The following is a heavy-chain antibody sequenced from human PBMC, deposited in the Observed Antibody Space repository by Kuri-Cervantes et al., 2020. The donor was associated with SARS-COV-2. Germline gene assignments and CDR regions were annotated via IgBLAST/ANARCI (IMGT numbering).Heavy chain of an antibody. V-gene: IGHV3-30*18. CDR1: GLPFSSYG. D-gene: IGHD3-3*01. CDR3: AKSYDFWSGYYRPYYYYYGMDV. Sequence: GGSLRLSCAVSGLPFSSYGMHWVRQAPGKGLEWVAVISYDGSNKYYADSVKGRFTISRDNSKNTLYLQMNSLRAEDTAVYYCAKSYDFWSGYYRPYYYYYGMDVWGQGTTVTVSS. J-gene: IGHJ6*02. CDR2: ISYDGSNK.